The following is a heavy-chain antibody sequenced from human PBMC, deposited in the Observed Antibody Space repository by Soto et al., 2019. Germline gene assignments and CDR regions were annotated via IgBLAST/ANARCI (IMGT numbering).Heavy chain of an antibody. Sequence: EVQLVESGGGLVQPGGSLRLSCAASGFTFSSYWMSWVRQAPGKGLEWVAHIKQDGSEKYYVDSVKGRFTISRDNAKNSLYLQMNSLRAEDTAVYYCARDVWNYGAYYYYGMDVWGQGTTVTVSS. CDR3: ARDVWNYGAYYYYGMDV. CDR1: GFTFSSYW. CDR2: IKQDGSEK. D-gene: IGHD1-7*01. V-gene: IGHV3-7*03. J-gene: IGHJ6*02.